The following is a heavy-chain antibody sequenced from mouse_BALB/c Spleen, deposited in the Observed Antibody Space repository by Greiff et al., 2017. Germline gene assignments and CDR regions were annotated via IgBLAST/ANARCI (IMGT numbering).Heavy chain of an antibody. D-gene: IGHD2-4*01. CDR3: AISMITRYYFDY. Sequence: QVQLQQSGPGLVQPSQSLSITCTVSGFSLTSYGVHWVRQSPGKGLEWLGVIWSGGSTDYNAAFISRLSISKDNSKSQVFFKMNSLQANDTAIYYCAISMITRYYFDYWGQGTTLTVSS. CDR1: GFSLTSYG. V-gene: IGHV2-2*02. CDR2: IWSGGST. J-gene: IGHJ2*01.